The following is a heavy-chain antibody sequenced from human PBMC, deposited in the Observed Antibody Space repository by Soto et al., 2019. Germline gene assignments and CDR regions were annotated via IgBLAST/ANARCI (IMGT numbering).Heavy chain of an antibody. CDR3: AKDSSIAAADPYNWFDP. J-gene: IGHJ5*02. D-gene: IGHD6-13*01. CDR2: ISGSSGST. CDR1: GFTFSSYA. Sequence: PGGSLRLSCAASGFTFSSYAMSWVRQAPGKGLEWVSAISGSSGSTYYADSVKGRFTISRDNSKNTLYLQMNSLRAEDTAVYYCAKDSSIAAADPYNWFDPWGQGTLVIVSS. V-gene: IGHV3-23*01.